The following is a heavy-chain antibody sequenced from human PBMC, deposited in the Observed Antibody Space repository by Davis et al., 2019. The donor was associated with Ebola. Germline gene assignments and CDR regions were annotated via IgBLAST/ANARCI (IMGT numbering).Heavy chain of an antibody. D-gene: IGHD1-26*01. J-gene: IGHJ4*02. CDR2: IWYDGSRK. CDR1: GFNFRSYG. Sequence: GGSLRLSCAASGFNFRSYGMHWVRQAPDKGLEWVAVIWYDGSRKYYGDSVKGRSTISRDNSNNLLYLQMNSLRAEDTAVYYCAKVRGGIVGATTFDYWGQGTLVTVSS. V-gene: IGHV3-33*06. CDR3: AKVRGGIVGATTFDY.